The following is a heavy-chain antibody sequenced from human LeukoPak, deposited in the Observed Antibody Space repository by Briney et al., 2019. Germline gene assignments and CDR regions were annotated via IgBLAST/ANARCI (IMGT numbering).Heavy chain of an antibody. CDR3: ARGPRYFGP. CDR1: GCSFANYW. J-gene: IGHJ5*02. Sequence: GESLKISCKGPGCSFANYWIGWVRQMPGKGLERMGIIYPGDSDIRYSPSFQGQVTISADKSISTAYLQWSSLKASDTAMYYCARGPRYFGPWGQGTLVTVSS. D-gene: IGHD2-15*01. CDR2: IYPGDSDI. V-gene: IGHV5-51*01.